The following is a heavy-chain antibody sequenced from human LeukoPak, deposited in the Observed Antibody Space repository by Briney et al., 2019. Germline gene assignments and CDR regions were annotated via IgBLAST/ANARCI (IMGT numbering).Heavy chain of an antibody. V-gene: IGHV4-59*08. J-gene: IGHJ4*02. CDR2: IYYSGST. D-gene: IGHD5-18*01. Sequence: SETLSLTCTVSGGSLSSYYWSWIRQPPGKGLEWIGYIYYSGSTNYNPSLKSRVTISVDTSKNQSSLKLSAVTAADTAVYYCAAPRRGYSYGGFDYWGQGTLVTVSS. CDR3: AAPRRGYSYGGFDY. CDR1: GGSLSSYY.